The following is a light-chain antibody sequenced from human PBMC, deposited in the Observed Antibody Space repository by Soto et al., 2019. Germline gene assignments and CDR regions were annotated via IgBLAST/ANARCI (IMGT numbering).Light chain of an antibody. CDR1: QSVSSY. CDR3: QQYNNWPSIT. V-gene: IGKV3-15*01. CDR2: GAS. Sequence: EIVMTQSPATLSVSPGERATLSCRPSQSVSSYLAWYQQKPGQAPRRLIYGASTRATGIPARFSGSGSGTEFTLTISSLQSEDFAVYYCQQYNNWPSITFGQGTRLEIK. J-gene: IGKJ5*01.